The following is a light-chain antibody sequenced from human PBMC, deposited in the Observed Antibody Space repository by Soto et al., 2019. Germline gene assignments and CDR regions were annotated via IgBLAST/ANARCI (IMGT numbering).Light chain of an antibody. CDR1: SGDVLSYDG. Sequence: QSALTQPASVSGSPGQSITISCTAPSGDVLSYDGVSWYQQHPGKAPKLLIYEGNKRPSGVSDRLSGPKSGHMASLTNSGLLAEDEADYYCCLYADDSGWLFGGGTKVTVL. J-gene: IGLJ3*02. V-gene: IGLV2-23*01. CDR2: EGN. CDR3: CLYADDSGWL.